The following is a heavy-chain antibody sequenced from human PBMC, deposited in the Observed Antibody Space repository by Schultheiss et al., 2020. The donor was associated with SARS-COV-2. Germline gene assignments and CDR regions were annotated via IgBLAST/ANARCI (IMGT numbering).Heavy chain of an antibody. J-gene: IGHJ6*03. Sequence: SETLSLTCTVSGGSISGYFCNWIRQSPGKGLEWIGHIYYSGSTNYNPSLKSRVTISVDTSKNQFSLKLSSVTAADTAVYYCAREVDFWSGYYTAYYYMDVWGKGTTVTVSS. CDR2: IYYSGST. D-gene: IGHD3-3*01. CDR1: GGSISGYF. CDR3: AREVDFWSGYYTAYYYMDV. V-gene: IGHV4-59*12.